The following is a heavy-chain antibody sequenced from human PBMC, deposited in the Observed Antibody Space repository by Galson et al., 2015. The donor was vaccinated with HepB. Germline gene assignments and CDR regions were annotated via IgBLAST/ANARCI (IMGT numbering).Heavy chain of an antibody. CDR2: ISFDGSNK. D-gene: IGHD7-27*01. V-gene: IGHV3-30-3*01. J-gene: IGHJ3*02. CDR1: GFTFSNYA. Sequence: SLRLSCAASGFTFSNYAMHWVRQAPGKGLEWVAVISFDGSNKYYADSVKGRFTISRDNTKNTLYLQMNTLRVEDRAVYYCARDLNWGNGFDIWGQGTMVTVSS. CDR3: ARDLNWGNGFDI.